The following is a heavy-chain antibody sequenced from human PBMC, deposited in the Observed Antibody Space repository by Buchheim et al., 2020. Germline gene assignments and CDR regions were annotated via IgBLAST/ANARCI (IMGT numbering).Heavy chain of an antibody. CDR3: ARDYSGTWD. CDR1: GGSISSPTHY. Sequence: QVQLQESGPGLVKPSQTPSLTCTVSGGSISSPTHYWTWIRQLPGKGLEWMGYIYYSGTTYYSPSLKSRVTMSVDTSKNQFSLRLDSVTAADTAVYYCARDYSGTWDWGQGTL. J-gene: IGHJ4*02. CDR2: IYYSGTT. V-gene: IGHV4-31*03. D-gene: IGHD6-13*01.